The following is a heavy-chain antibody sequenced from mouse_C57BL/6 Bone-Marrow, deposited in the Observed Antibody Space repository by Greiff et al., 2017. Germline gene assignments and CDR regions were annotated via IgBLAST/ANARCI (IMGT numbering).Heavy chain of an antibody. CDR2: IDPSDSET. D-gene: IGHD1-1*02. V-gene: IGHV1-52*01. Sequence: QVQLQQPGAELVRPGSSVKLSCKASGYTFTSYWMHWVKQRPIQGLEWIGNIDPSDSETHYNQKFKDKATLTVDKSSSTAYMQLSSRTSEDSAVYYCARSRWAWFAYWGQGTLVTVSA. J-gene: IGHJ3*01. CDR3: ARSRWAWFAY. CDR1: GYTFTSYW.